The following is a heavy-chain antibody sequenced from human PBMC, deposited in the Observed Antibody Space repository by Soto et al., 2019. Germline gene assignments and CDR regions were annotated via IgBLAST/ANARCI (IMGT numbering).Heavy chain of an antibody. CDR3: ARARSGSYYFDY. Sequence: SENLSLTCAVSGGSISSSNWWGWVRQPPGKGLEWIGEIYHSGSTNYNPSLKSRVTISVDKSKNQFSLKLSSVTAADTAVYYCARARSGSYYFDYWGQGTLVTVS. V-gene: IGHV4-4*02. CDR2: IYHSGST. J-gene: IGHJ4*02. CDR1: GGSISSSNW. D-gene: IGHD3-10*01.